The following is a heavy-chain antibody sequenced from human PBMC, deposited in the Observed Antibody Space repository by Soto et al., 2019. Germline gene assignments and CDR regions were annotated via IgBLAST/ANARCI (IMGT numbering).Heavy chain of an antibody. Sequence: QVQLQESGPGLVKPSQTLSLTCTVSGGSISSVGYYWSWIRQHPGNVLEWIGYIYYSGSTYYNPSLRRRVTISVDTSKSQFSLKLTSVTAADTAVYYCARGSSDFWSGYYKTWYFDLWGRGTMVIVSA. CDR3: ARGSSDFWSGYYKTWYFDL. D-gene: IGHD3-3*01. CDR1: GGSISSVGYY. J-gene: IGHJ2*01. V-gene: IGHV4-31*03. CDR2: IYYSGST.